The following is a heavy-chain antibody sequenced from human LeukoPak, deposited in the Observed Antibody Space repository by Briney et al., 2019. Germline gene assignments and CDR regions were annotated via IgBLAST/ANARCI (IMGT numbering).Heavy chain of an antibody. CDR1: GGSFSGYY. CDR2: INHSGST. Sequence: SETLSLTCAVYGGSFSGYYWSWIRQPPGKGLEWIGEINHSGSTNYNPSLKSRVTISVDTSKNQFSLKLSSVTAADTAVYYCAREANWFDPWGQGTLVTVSS. CDR3: AREANWFDP. V-gene: IGHV4-34*01. J-gene: IGHJ5*02.